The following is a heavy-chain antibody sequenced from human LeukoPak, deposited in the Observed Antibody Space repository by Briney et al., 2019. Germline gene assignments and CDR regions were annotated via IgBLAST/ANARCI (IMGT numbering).Heavy chain of an antibody. D-gene: IGHD2-2*01. V-gene: IGHV5-51*01. CDR2: IYPGDSDT. CDR3: ASGRGYCSSTSCWDWFDP. J-gene: IGHJ5*02. Sequence: GESLKISCQGSGYSFTSYWIGWVRQMPGKGLEWMGIIYPGDSDTRYSPSFQGQVTISADKSISTAYLQWSGLKASDTAMYYCASGRGYCSSTSCWDWFDPWGQGTLVTVSS. CDR1: GYSFTSYW.